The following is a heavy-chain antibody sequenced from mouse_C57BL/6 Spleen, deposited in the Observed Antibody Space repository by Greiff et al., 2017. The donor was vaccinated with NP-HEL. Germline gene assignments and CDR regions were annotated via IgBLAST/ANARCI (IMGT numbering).Heavy chain of an antibody. CDR3: ARQYDYDVRYAMDY. CDR1: GFTFSDYY. D-gene: IGHD2-4*01. CDR2: ISNGGGST. J-gene: IGHJ4*01. V-gene: IGHV5-12*01. Sequence: EVQRVESGGGLVQPGGSLKLSCAASGFTFSDYYMYWVRQTPEKRLEWVAYISNGGGSTYYPDTVKGRFTISRDNAKNTLYLQMSRLKSEETAMYYCARQYDYDVRYAMDYWGQGTSVTVSS.